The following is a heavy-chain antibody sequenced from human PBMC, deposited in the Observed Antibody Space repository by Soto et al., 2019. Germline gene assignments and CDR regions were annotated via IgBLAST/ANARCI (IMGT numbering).Heavy chain of an antibody. V-gene: IGHV3-21*01. D-gene: IGHD6-13*01. CDR3: ARATIAAASWLDP. Sequence: GGSLRLSCAASGFTFSSYSMNWVRQAPGKGLEWVSSISSSSSYIYYADSVKGRFTISRDNAKNSLYLQMNSLRAEDTAVYYCARATIAAASWLDPWGQGTLVTVYS. J-gene: IGHJ5*02. CDR1: GFTFSSYS. CDR2: ISSSSSYI.